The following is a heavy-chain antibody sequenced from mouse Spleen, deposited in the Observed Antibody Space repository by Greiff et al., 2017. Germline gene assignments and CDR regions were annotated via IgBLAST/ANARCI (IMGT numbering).Heavy chain of an antibody. CDR1: GFTFSSYA. J-gene: IGHJ3*01. CDR3: AIKTTRGVFGY. D-gene: IGHD1-1*01. Sequence: EVKLVESGGGLVKPGGSLKLSCAASGFTFSSYAMSWVRQSPGQRLEWVAEISSGGSYIYYPDTVTGRFTMSRDNAKKNLYLEMSSLRSEDTAMYYRAIKTTRGVFGYWGQGTLVTVSA. V-gene: IGHV5-9-4*01. CDR2: ISSGGSYI.